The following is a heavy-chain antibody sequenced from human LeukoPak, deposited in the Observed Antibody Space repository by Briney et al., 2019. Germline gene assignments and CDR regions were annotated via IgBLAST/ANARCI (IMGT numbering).Heavy chain of an antibody. CDR3: ARDKSRAYSYVDY. J-gene: IGHJ4*02. V-gene: IGHV1-18*01. CDR2: ISAYNGNT. D-gene: IGHD5-18*01. CDR1: GYTFTSYG. Sequence: VASVKVSCKASGYTFTSYGISWVRQAPEQGLEWMGWISAYNGNTNYAQKFQGRVTMTTDTSTSTAYMELRSLRSDDTAVYYCARDKSRAYSYVDYWGQGTLVTVSS.